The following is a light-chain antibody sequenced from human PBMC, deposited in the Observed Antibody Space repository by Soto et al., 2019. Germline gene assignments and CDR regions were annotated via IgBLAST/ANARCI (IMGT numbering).Light chain of an antibody. CDR2: DVS. V-gene: IGLV2-11*01. J-gene: IGLJ1*01. Sequence: QSALTQPRSVSGSPGQSVTISCTGTSSDVGDYNYVSWYQQHPGKAPKLMIYDVSKRLSGVPDRFSGSKSGNAASLTISGLQAEDEADYYCCSYAGTYTFYVFGTGTKLTVL. CDR3: CSYAGTYTFYV. CDR1: SSDVGDYNY.